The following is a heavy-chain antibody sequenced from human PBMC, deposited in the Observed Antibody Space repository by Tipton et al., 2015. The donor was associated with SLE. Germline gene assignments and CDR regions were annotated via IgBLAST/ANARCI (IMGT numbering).Heavy chain of an antibody. D-gene: IGHD6-6*01. V-gene: IGHV4-59*11. J-gene: IGHJ5*02. CDR3: ARLGGRHFPFDP. CDR2: IYYSGST. CDR1: GASITSHY. Sequence: GLVKPSETLSLTCTVSGASITSHYWSWIRQPPGKGLEWIGYIYYSGSTNYHPSLRGRGTISVDTSKNQFSLKLSSVTAADTAVYFCARLGGRHFPFDPWGQGILVTVSS.